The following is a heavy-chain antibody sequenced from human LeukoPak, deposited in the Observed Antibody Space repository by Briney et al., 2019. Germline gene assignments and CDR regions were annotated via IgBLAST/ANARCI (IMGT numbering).Heavy chain of an antibody. Sequence: SETLSLACAVYGGSFSGYYWSWIRQPPGKGLEWIGEINHSGSANYNPSLKSRVTISVDTSKNQFSLKLSSVTAADTAVYYCARRKRSGCSSTSCLLNWFDPWGQGTLVTVSS. D-gene: IGHD2-2*01. J-gene: IGHJ5*02. CDR1: GGSFSGYY. CDR3: ARRKRSGCSSTSCLLNWFDP. CDR2: INHSGSA. V-gene: IGHV4-34*01.